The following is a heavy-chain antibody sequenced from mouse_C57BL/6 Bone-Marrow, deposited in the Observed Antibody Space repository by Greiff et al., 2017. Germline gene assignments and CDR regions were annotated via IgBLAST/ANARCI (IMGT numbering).Heavy chain of an antibody. CDR1: GFTFSDYG. V-gene: IGHV5-17*01. D-gene: IGHD1-1*01. CDR3: ARKYYGSSYDFDY. Sequence: EVKLMESGGGLVKPGGSLKLSCAASGFTFSDYGLHWVRQAPEKGLEWVAYISSGSSTIYYADTVKGRFTISRENAKNTLFLQMTSLRSEDTAMYYCARKYYGSSYDFDYWGQGTTLTVSS. J-gene: IGHJ2*01. CDR2: ISSGSSTI.